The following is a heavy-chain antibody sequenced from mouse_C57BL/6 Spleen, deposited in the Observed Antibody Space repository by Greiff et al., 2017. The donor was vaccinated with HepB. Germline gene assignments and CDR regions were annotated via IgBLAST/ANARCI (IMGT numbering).Heavy chain of an antibody. D-gene: IGHD2-2*01. CDR3: VREGLWLRDFDY. V-gene: IGHV10-3*01. J-gene: IGHJ2*01. Sequence: EVQLVESGGGLVQPKGSLKLSCAASGFTFNTYAMHWVRQAPGKGLEWVARIRSKSSNYATYYADSVKDRFTISRDDSQSMLYLQMNNLKTEDKAMYYCVREGLWLRDFDYWGQGTTLTVSS. CDR1: GFTFNTYA. CDR2: IRSKSSNYAT.